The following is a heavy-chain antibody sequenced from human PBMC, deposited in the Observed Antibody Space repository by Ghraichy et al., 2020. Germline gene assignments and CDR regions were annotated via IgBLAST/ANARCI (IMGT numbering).Heavy chain of an antibody. CDR2: INHSGST. CDR1: GGSFSGYY. V-gene: IGHV4-34*01. CDR3: ARGRSYYDFWSGYRYFDL. J-gene: IGHJ2*01. Sequence: SQTLSLTCAVYGGSFSGYYWSWIRQPPGKGLEWIGEINHSGSTNYNPSLKSRVTISVDTSKNQFSLKLSSVTAADTAVYYCARGRSYYDFWSGYRYFDLWGRGTLVTVSS. D-gene: IGHD3-3*01.